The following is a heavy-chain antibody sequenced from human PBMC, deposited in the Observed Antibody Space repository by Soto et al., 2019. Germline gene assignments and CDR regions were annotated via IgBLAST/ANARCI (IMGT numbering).Heavy chain of an antibody. CDR3: ARGMTTVTTLDY. J-gene: IGHJ4*02. V-gene: IGHV4-30-2*01. Sequence: LHLQESGSGLVKPSQTLSLTCAVSGGSISSGGYSWSWIRPPPGKGLEWIGYIYHSGSTYYNPSLKSRVTISVDRSKNQFSLKLSSVTAADTAVYYCARGMTTVTTLDYWGQGTLVTVSS. D-gene: IGHD4-4*01. CDR1: GGSISSGGYS. CDR2: IYHSGST.